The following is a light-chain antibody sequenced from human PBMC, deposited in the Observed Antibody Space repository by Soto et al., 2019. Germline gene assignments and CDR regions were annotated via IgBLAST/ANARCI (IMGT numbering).Light chain of an antibody. V-gene: IGLV2-11*01. Sequence: QSVLTQPRSVSGSPGQSVTISCTGTSSDVGAYNYVSWYQQYPGKAPKLLIYDVTERPSGVPDRFSGSKSGDTASLTISGLQAEDEGHYDCCAYAGGLYSVFGGGTKVPVL. CDR1: SSDVGAYNY. CDR3: CAYAGGLYSV. CDR2: DVT. J-gene: IGLJ3*02.